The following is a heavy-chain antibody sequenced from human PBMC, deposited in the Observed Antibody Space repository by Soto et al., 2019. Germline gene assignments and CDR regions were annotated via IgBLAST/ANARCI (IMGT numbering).Heavy chain of an antibody. V-gene: IGHV1-69*01. CDR1: GGGNLRDYR. Sequence: QVQLVQSGAEVKEPGSSVKVSCKASGGGNLRDYRTTWVRRAPGQGLEWMGGISPKLGSANYAQKFQGRVTITADESTNSVYMELRSLRSDDTAVYYCVRGGEGYNFGAVYWGQGTPVTVSS. CDR2: ISPKLGSA. D-gene: IGHD5-12*01. J-gene: IGHJ4*02. CDR3: VRGGEGYNFGAVY.